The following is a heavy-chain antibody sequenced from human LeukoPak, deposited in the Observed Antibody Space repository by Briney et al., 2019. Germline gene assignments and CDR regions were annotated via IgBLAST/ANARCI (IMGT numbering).Heavy chain of an antibody. V-gene: IGHV3-74*01. Sequence: GGSLRLSCAASGFTFSSYWMHWVRQAPGKGLVWVSRINSDGSSTSYADSVKGRFTISRDNAKNTLYLQMNSLRAEDTAVYYCAKEDYYYYMDVWGKGTTVTVSS. CDR2: INSDGSST. CDR3: AKEDYYYYMDV. CDR1: GFTFSSYW. J-gene: IGHJ6*03.